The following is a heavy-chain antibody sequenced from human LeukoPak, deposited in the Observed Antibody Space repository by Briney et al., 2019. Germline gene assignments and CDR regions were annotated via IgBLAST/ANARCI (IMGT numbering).Heavy chain of an antibody. D-gene: IGHD5-18*01. CDR1: GFTFSDYY. CDR3: ARVWGYSYGLSYFDY. J-gene: IGHJ4*02. Sequence: GGSLRLSCAASGFTFSDYYMSWIRQAPGKGLEWVSYISSSRSYTNYADSVKGRFTISRDNAKNSMYLQMNSLRAEDTAVYYCARVWGYSYGLSYFDYWGQGTLVTVSS. V-gene: IGHV3-11*05. CDR2: ISSSRSYT.